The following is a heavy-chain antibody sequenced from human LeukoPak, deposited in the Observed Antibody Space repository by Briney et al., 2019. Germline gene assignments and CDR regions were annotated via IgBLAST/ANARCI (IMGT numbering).Heavy chain of an antibody. J-gene: IGHJ4*02. CDR1: GFTFSSYG. V-gene: IGHV3-30*02. Sequence: GGSLRLSCAASGFTFSSYGMHWVRQAPGQGLEWVAFIRYDGSDKYYADSVKGRFTTSRDNSKNTLYLQMNSLRAEDTAVYYCALYYYDSSGYPYFDYWGQGTLVTVSS. CDR3: ALYYYDSSGYPYFDY. CDR2: IRYDGSDK. D-gene: IGHD3-22*01.